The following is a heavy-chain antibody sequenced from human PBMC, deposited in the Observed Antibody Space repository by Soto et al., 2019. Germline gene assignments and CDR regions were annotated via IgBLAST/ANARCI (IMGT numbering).Heavy chain of an antibody. CDR3: AIWSNWNPLYYRGMDV. J-gene: IGHJ6*02. V-gene: IGHV1-69*08. Sequence: SVKVSCEVSGGAFTNYSLNWVRHAPGRGLEWLGGIIPLHNTSNYSLKLLGRGSVTADISSNTVYMHLSGLTSDDTATYYCAIWSNWNPLYYRGMDVWGQGTTVTVS. CDR2: IIPLHNTS. D-gene: IGHD1-20*01. CDR1: GGAFTNYS.